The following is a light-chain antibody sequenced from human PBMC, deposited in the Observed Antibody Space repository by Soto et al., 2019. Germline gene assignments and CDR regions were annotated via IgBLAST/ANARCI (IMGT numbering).Light chain of an antibody. J-gene: IGKJ1*01. V-gene: IGKV1-5*03. CDR1: QSISSW. Sequence: DIQMTQSPSTLSASVGDXXXXXXXPSQSISSWLAWYQQKPGKAPKLLIYKASSLESGVPSRFSGSGSGTEFTLTISSLQPDDFATYYCQQYNSYSWTFGQGTKV. CDR3: QQYNSYSWT. CDR2: KAS.